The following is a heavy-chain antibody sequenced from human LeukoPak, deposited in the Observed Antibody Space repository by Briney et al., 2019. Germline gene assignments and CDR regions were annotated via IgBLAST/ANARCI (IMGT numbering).Heavy chain of an antibody. CDR1: GGTFSSYA. J-gene: IGHJ6*03. V-gene: IGHV1-69*13. CDR2: IIPIFGTA. D-gene: IGHD3-10*01. CDR3: ARYYGSGSYYRYYYYMDV. Sequence: GASVKVSCKASGGTFSSYAISWVRQAPGQGLEWMGGIIPIFGTANYAQKFQGRVAITADESTSTAYMELSSLRSEDTAVYYCARYYGSGSYYRYYYYMDVWGKGTTVTISS.